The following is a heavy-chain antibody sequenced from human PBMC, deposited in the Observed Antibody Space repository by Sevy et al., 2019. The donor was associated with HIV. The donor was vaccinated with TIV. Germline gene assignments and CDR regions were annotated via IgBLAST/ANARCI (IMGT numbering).Heavy chain of an antibody. V-gene: IGHV3-53*01. CDR2: TYSDGTT. CDR1: GFTVSRNL. CDR3: VGADRPNQGDF. J-gene: IGHJ4*02. D-gene: IGHD6-6*01. Sequence: GGSLRLSCAASGFTVSRNLMSWIRQAPGKGLEGVSITYSDGTTFYADSVKGRFTISRDNSRNKLYLQMNTLRAEDAAVYYCVGADRPNQGDFWGQGSLVTVSS.